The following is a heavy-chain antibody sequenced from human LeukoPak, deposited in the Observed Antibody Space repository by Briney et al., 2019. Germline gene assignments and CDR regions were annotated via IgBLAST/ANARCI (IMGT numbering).Heavy chain of an antibody. D-gene: IGHD5-12*01. V-gene: IGHV3-48*01. Sequence: GGFLRLSCAASGFTFSRSSMNWVRQAPGKGLEWLSYISSSSITTYYSDSVKGRFTVSRDNSKSTLYLEMTSLRAEDTALYYCARGNVNMVATIEDYWDQGTLVTVSS. J-gene: IGHJ4*02. CDR1: GFTFSRSS. CDR3: ARGNVNMVATIEDY. CDR2: ISSSSITT.